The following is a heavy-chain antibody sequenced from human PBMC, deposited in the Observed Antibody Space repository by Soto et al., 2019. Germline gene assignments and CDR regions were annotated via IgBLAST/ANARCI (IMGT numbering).Heavy chain of an antibody. J-gene: IGHJ6*04. Sequence: QVQLQESGPGLVKPSETLSLTCTVSGGSISSYYWSWIRQPPGKGLECIGYIYYSGSTNYNPSLKSLVNISVDTSKIKFSRKLSAVTAADTAVVYCAEQMGGATIPIYFYGMYVLGEGITVTVCS. CDR1: GGSISSYY. D-gene: IGHD5-12*01. V-gene: IGHV4-59*01. CDR2: IYYSGST. CDR3: AEQMGGATIPIYFYGMYV.